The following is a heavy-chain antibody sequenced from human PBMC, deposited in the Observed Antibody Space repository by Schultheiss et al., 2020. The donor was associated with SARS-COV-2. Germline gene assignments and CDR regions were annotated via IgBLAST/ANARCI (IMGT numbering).Heavy chain of an antibody. V-gene: IGHV5-51*01. CDR1: GYSFTTYW. Sequence: GESLKISCKGSGYSFTTYWIGWVRQMPGKGLDWMGIIYPGDSDTRYSPSFQGQVTISVDKSISTAYLQWSSLKASDTAMYFCASRGAAAGRDYYYYGVDVWGQGTTVTVSS. CDR3: ASRGAAAGRDYYYYGVDV. J-gene: IGHJ6*02. D-gene: IGHD6-13*01. CDR2: IYPGDSDT.